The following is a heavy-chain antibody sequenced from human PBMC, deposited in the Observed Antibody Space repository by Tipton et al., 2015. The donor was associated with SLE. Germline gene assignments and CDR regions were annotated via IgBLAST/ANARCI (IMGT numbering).Heavy chain of an antibody. CDR2: ISDGGGT. CDR1: GDSISGYY. Sequence: TLSLTCSVSGDSISGYYWSWIRQPPGKGLEWIGYISDGGGTNYNPSLKSRVTISIDPAKNQFSLKLGSVTAADTAMYYCARDYGDFNWFEPWGQGTLVTVSS. D-gene: IGHD4-17*01. CDR3: ARDYGDFNWFEP. V-gene: IGHV4-59*08. J-gene: IGHJ5*02.